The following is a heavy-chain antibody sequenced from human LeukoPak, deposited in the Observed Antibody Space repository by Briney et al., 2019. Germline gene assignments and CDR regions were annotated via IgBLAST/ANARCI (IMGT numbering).Heavy chain of an antibody. CDR2: INAGNGNT. CDR3: ARSLLRDDAFDI. Sequence: GASVKVSCKASGYTFTSYAMHWVRQAPGQRLEWMGWINAGNGNTKYSQKFQGRVTITRDTSASTAYMELSSLRSEDTAVYYCARSLLRDDAFDIWGQGTMVTVSS. J-gene: IGHJ3*02. CDR1: GYTFTSYA. V-gene: IGHV1-3*01.